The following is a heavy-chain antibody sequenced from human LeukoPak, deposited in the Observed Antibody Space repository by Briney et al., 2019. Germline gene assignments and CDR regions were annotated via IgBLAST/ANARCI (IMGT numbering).Heavy chain of an antibody. CDR1: GFTFNDYG. CDR2: INWNGGRT. Sequence: PGGSLRLSCAASGFTFNDYGMSWVRQAPGKGLEWVSGINWNGGRTGYADSMKGRFIISGDNAKNSLYLQVNSLRAEDTALYYCARNFGGGDSSGPYYWGQGTLVTVSS. CDR3: ARNFGGGDSSGPYY. V-gene: IGHV3-20*04. D-gene: IGHD3-22*01. J-gene: IGHJ4*02.